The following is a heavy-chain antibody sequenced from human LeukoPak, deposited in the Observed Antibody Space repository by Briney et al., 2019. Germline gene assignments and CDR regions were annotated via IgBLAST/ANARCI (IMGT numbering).Heavy chain of an antibody. CDR1: GGSISSGDYY. CDR3: ARTPTVWGSYRYTSDY. Sequence: SQTLSLTCTLSGGSISSGDYYWSWIRQPPGKGLEWIGYIYYSGSTYYNPSLKSRVTISVDTSKNQFSLKLSSVTAADTAVYYCARTPTVWGSYRYTSDYWGQGTLVTVSS. J-gene: IGHJ4*02. D-gene: IGHD3-16*02. V-gene: IGHV4-30-4*08. CDR2: IYYSGST.